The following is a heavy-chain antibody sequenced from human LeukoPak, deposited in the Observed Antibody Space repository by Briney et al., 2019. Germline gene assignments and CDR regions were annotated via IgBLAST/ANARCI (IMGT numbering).Heavy chain of an antibody. CDR1: GGSISSYY. V-gene: IGHV4-59*01. Sequence: SETLSLTCTVSGGSISSYYWSWIRQPPGKGLEWIGYIYYSGSTNYNPSLKSRVTISVDTSKNHFSLRLSSVTAADTAVYYCARDHDYGDYYEYWGQGTLVTVSS. CDR3: ARDHDYGDYYEY. J-gene: IGHJ4*02. CDR2: IYYSGST. D-gene: IGHD4-17*01.